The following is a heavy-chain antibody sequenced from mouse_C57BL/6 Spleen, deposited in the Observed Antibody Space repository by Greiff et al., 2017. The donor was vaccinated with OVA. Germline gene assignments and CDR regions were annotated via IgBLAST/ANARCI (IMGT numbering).Heavy chain of an antibody. V-gene: IGHV1-69*01. J-gene: IGHJ2*01. CDR2: IDPSDSYT. CDR1: GYTFTSYW. D-gene: IGHD4-1*01. CDR3: ARGITGTSDY. Sequence: QVQLQQPGAELVKPGASVKLSCKASGYTFTSYWMHWVKQRPGQGLEWIGEIDPSDSYTNYNQKFKGKSTLTVDKSSSTAYMQLSSLTSEDSAVYYCARGITGTSDYWGQGTTLTVSS.